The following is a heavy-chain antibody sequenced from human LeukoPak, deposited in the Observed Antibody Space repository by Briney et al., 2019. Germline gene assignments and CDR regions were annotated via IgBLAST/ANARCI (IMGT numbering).Heavy chain of an antibody. V-gene: IGHV3-48*04. CDR3: ARSQFGELLNGFDS. D-gene: IGHD3-10*01. J-gene: IGHJ4*02. CDR2: MDSSSSTI. Sequence: GGSLRLSCEASGFIFSDYNMNWVRQAPGKGLEWLSFMDSSSSTIYYADSVKGRFAISRDNAKNSLFLQMNSLRVEDTAVYYCARSQFGELLNGFDSWGQGTLVTVSS. CDR1: GFIFSDYN.